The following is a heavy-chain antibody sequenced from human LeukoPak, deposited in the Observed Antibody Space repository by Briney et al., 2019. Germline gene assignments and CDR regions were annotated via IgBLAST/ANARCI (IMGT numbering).Heavy chain of an antibody. CDR2: INPSGGST. Sequence: ASVKVSCKASGYTFTNYYIHWVRRAPGQGLEWMGIINPSGGSTSYAQKFQGRVTMTRDTSTSTVYMELSSLRSEDTAVYYCARLGVYYDNSDYWGQGTLVTVSS. D-gene: IGHD3-22*01. V-gene: IGHV1-46*01. J-gene: IGHJ4*02. CDR3: ARLGVYYDNSDY. CDR1: GYTFTNYY.